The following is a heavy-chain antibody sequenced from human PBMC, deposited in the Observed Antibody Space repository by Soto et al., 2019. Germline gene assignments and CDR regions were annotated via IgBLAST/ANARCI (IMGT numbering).Heavy chain of an antibody. CDR3: AKGRAWEMATISDY. V-gene: IGHV3-23*01. Sequence: PGGSLRLSCAASGFTFSSYAMSWVRQAPGKGLEWVSAISGSGGSTYYADSVKGRFTISRDNSKNTLYLQMNSLRAEDTAVYYCAKGRAWEMATISDYWGQGTLVTVSS. D-gene: IGHD5-12*01. CDR2: ISGSGGST. CDR1: GFTFSSYA. J-gene: IGHJ4*02.